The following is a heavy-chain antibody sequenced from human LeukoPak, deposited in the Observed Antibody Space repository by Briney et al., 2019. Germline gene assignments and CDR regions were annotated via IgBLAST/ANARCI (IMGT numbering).Heavy chain of an antibody. CDR1: GGSISTYY. J-gene: IGHJ3*02. CDR2: IYYSGNT. CDR3: ARVGMGSFDI. D-gene: IGHD1-26*01. V-gene: IGHV4-59*08. Sequence: PSETLSLTCTVSGGSISTYYWSWIRQSPGKGLEWIGYIYYSGNTYCNPSLKSRVIMSIDTSKNQFSLKLSSVTAADTAVYYCARVGMGSFDIWGQGTMVTVSS.